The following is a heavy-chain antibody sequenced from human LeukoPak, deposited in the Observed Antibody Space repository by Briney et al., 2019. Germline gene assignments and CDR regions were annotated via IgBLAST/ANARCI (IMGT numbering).Heavy chain of an antibody. J-gene: IGHJ6*02. CDR2: IYYSGST. CDR1: GGSISSYY. V-gene: IGHV4-59*01. CDR3: ARLWVGGPQYLLGDYYYGMDV. Sequence: PSETLSLTCTVSGGSISSYYWSWIRQPPGKGLEWIGYIYYSGSTNYNPSLKSRVTISVDTSKNQFSLKLSSVTAADTAVYYCARLWVGGPQYLLGDYYYGMDVWGQGTTVTVSS. D-gene: IGHD4-23*01.